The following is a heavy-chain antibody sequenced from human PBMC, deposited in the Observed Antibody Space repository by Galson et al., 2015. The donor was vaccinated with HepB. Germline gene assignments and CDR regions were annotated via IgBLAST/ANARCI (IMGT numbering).Heavy chain of an antibody. J-gene: IGHJ6*03. CDR3: AKDGNPYYDFWSGYYGGYYYYMDV. CDR1: GFTFSSYA. CDR2: ISGSGDGT. Sequence: SLRLSCAASGFTFSSYAMSWVRQAPGKGLEWVSAISGSGDGTYYADSVKGRFTISRDNSKNTLYLQMNNLRAEDTAIYYCAKDGNPYYDFWSGYYGGYYYYMDVWGKGTTVTVSS. D-gene: IGHD3-3*01. V-gene: IGHV3-23*01.